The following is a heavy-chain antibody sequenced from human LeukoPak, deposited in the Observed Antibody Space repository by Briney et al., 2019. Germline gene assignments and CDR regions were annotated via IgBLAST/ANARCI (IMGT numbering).Heavy chain of an antibody. CDR3: AKVDSGSYFPP. CDR2: ISASGGSR. V-gene: IGHV3-23*01. Sequence: PGGSLRLSFVPSGFTFSGYAMSSVRQAPGKGLGWVSGISASGGSRDYADSVEGRFTISSDNSKNTLSLKMNSLRAEDTAGYYCAKVDSGSYFPPWGQGTLVTVSS. J-gene: IGHJ5*02. CDR1: GFTFSGYA. D-gene: IGHD1-26*01.